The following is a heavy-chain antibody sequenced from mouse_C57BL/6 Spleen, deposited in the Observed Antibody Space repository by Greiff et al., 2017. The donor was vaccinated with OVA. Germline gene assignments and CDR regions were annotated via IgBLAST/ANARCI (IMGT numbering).Heavy chain of an antibody. Sequence: QVQLKQPGAELVKPGASVKLSCKASGYTFTSYWMQWVKQRPGQGLEWIGEIDPSDSYTNYNQKFKGKATLTVDTSSSTAYMQLSSLTSEDSAVYYCARRDWGFDYGGQGTTLTVSS. J-gene: IGHJ2*01. V-gene: IGHV1-50*01. CDR1: GYTFTSYW. D-gene: IGHD4-1*01. CDR3: ARRDWGFDY. CDR2: IDPSDSYT.